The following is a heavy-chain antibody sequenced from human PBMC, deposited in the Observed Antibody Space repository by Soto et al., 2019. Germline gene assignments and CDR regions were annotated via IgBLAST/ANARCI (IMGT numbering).Heavy chain of an antibody. Sequence: PSETLSLTCAVSSDSINSSHWWNWVRQPPGKGLEWIGQISHSGNANYNPSLTSRVTISVDKSKNHFSLKLTSVTAADTAVYYCAARHFWSGPWTARRLDYWGQGTLVTVSS. J-gene: IGHJ4*02. CDR2: ISHSGNA. V-gene: IGHV4-4*02. CDR1: SDSINSSHW. CDR3: AARHFWSGPWTARRLDY. D-gene: IGHD3-3*02.